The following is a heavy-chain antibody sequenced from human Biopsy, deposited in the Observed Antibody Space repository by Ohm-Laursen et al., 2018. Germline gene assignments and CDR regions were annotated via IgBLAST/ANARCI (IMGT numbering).Heavy chain of an antibody. CDR3: ARDPLNGHKHFDY. V-gene: IGHV1-2*02. CDR1: GYNFTDFY. Sequence: ASVKVSCKASGYNFTDFYLHWMRQAPGQGLEWLGYINCKTGATNYAQKFQGTVTMTRDTSISTAYLALGSLRSADTAIYYCARDPLNGHKHFDYWGQGSLVTVSS. CDR2: INCKTGAT. D-gene: IGHD2-8*01. J-gene: IGHJ4*02.